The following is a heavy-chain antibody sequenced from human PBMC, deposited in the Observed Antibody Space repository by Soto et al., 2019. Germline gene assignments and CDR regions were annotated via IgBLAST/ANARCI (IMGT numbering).Heavy chain of an antibody. D-gene: IGHD1-26*01. CDR3: ARDRSYYGPHYYYYGMDV. Sequence: GSLRLSCAASGFTFSSYAMHWVRQAPGKGLEWVAVTSYDGSNKYYADSVKGRFTISRDNSKNTLYLQMNSLRAEDTAVYYCARDRSYYGPHYYYYGMDVWGQGTTVTVSS. V-gene: IGHV3-30-3*01. CDR1: GFTFSSYA. CDR2: TSYDGSNK. J-gene: IGHJ6*02.